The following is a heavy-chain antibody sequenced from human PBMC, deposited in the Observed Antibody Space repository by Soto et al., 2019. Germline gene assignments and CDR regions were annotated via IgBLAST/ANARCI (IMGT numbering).Heavy chain of an antibody. Sequence: QVQLVESGGGVVQPGRSLRLSCAASEFTFRSYAIHWGRQAPGKGLGWVAVISYDGNNKYYADSVKGRFTVSRDNSKNSLYLQMNRLRVDDTAVYYCERGTTVTSYYYYSMDVWGQGTPVTVSS. CDR1: EFTFRSYA. J-gene: IGHJ6*02. D-gene: IGHD4-17*01. CDR2: ISYDGNNK. V-gene: IGHV3-30*04. CDR3: ERGTTVTSYYYYSMDV.